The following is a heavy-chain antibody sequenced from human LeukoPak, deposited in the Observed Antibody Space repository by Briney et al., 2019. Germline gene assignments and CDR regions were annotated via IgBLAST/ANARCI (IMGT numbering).Heavy chain of an antibody. Sequence: GESLKISCKGSGYTFTTYWIAWVRQMPGKGLECMGIIYPGDSDTRYSPSFQGQVTISADKSINTAYLQWSSLKASDTAMYYCARQLGIAAAGSGYWGQGTQVTVSS. D-gene: IGHD6-13*01. J-gene: IGHJ4*02. V-gene: IGHV5-51*01. CDR2: IYPGDSDT. CDR1: GYTFTTYW. CDR3: ARQLGIAAAGSGY.